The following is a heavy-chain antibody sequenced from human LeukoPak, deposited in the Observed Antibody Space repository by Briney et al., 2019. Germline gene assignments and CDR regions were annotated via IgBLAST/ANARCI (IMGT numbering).Heavy chain of an antibody. J-gene: IGHJ6*02. D-gene: IGHD1-26*01. CDR3: AREGSELPDSENSFYYGMDV. CDR2: ISAYNGNP. V-gene: IGHV1-18*01. CDR1: GYTFTSYG. Sequence: ASVKVSCKASGYTFTSYGISWVRQAPGQGREWMGWISAYNGNPHYAHTLQARLTITTHTSPSTAYLQLRSLRSVDTPVYYCAREGSELPDSENSFYYGMDVWGQGTTVTVSS.